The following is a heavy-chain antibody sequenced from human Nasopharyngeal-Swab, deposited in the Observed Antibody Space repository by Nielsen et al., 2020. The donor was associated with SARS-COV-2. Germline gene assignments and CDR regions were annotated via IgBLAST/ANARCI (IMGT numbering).Heavy chain of an antibody. CDR3: ARSYYGAYYYGMDV. CDR2: ISYDGSNK. D-gene: IGHD4-17*01. J-gene: IGHJ6*02. V-gene: IGHV3-30-3*01. CDR1: GFTFRSYA. Sequence: GESLKLSCAASGFTFRSYAMHWVRQAPGKGLEWVAVISYDGSNKYYADSVKGRFTISRDNSKNTLYLQMNSLRAEDTAVYYCARSYYGAYYYGMDVWGQGTTVTVSS.